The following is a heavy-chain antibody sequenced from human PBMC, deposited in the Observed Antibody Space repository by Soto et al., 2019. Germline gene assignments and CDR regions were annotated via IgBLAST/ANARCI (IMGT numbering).Heavy chain of an antibody. CDR3: ASLGYSSSWYMPWFVP. Sequence: PSETLSLTCTVSGGSISSYYWSWIRQPPGKGLEWIGYIYYSGSTNYNPSLKSRVTISVDTSKNQFSLKLSSVTAADTAVYYCASLGYSSSWYMPWFVPWGQGTLVTVSS. D-gene: IGHD6-13*01. J-gene: IGHJ5*02. CDR2: IYYSGST. V-gene: IGHV4-59*01. CDR1: GGSISSYY.